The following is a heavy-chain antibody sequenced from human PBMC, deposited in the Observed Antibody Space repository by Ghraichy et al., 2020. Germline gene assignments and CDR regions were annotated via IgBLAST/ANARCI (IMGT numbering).Heavy chain of an antibody. V-gene: IGHV4-31*03. J-gene: IGHJ3*02. CDR2: IYYSGST. CDR3: ARAGYCSSTSCYGAALDAFDI. D-gene: IGHD2-2*01. Sequence: TLSLTCTVSGGSISSGGYYWSWIRQHPGKGLEWIGYIYYSGSTYYNPSLKSRVTISVDTSKNQFSLKLSSVTAADTAVYYCARAGYCSSTSCYGAALDAFDIWGQGTMVTVSS. CDR1: GGSISSGGYY.